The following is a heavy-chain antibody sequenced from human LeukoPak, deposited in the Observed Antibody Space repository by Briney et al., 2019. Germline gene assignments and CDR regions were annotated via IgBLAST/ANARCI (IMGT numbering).Heavy chain of an antibody. D-gene: IGHD3-16*01. J-gene: IGHJ4*02. CDR1: GYTFTNSW. CDR2: IYPGDSDT. Sequence: GESLKISCKGSGYTFTNSWIGWVRQTPGKGLEWMGSIYPGDSDTRYSPSFQGQVTISVDKSISTAYLQWSSLKASNTAMYYCAIRASSYEYFDFWGQGTLVTVSS. V-gene: IGHV5-51*01. CDR3: AIRASSYEYFDF.